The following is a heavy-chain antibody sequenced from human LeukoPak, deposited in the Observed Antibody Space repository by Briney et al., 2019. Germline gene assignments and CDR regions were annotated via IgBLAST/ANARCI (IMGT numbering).Heavy chain of an antibody. V-gene: IGHV4-34*01. CDR3: AREGRMSMGIEY. CDR2: INHSGTT. D-gene: IGHD4/OR15-4a*01. Sequence: SETLSLTCGVYGGSLSGYFRSWIRQPPGKGLEWIGEINHSGTTNFNPSLKSRVTISVDTSKNQFSLKLSSVTAADTAVYFCAREGRMSMGIEYWGQGTPVTVSS. CDR1: GGSLSGYF. J-gene: IGHJ4*02.